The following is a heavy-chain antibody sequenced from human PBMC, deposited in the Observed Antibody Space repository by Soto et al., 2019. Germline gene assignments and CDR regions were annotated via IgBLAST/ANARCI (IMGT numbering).Heavy chain of an antibody. CDR2: IYYSGST. CDR1: GGSISSGGYY. D-gene: IGHD6-13*01. CDR3: ARSEKYSSSWDFDY. V-gene: IGHV4-31*03. J-gene: IGHJ4*02. Sequence: SETLSLTCTVSGGSISSGGYYWSWIRQHPGKGLEWIGYIYYSGSTYYNPSLKSRVTISVDTSKNQFSLKLSSVTAADTAVYYCARSEKYSSSWDFDYWGQGTLVTVSS.